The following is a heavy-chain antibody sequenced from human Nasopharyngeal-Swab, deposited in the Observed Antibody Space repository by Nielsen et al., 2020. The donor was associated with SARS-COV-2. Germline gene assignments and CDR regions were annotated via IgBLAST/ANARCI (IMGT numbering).Heavy chain of an antibody. CDR2: IYYSGST. CDR1: GGSFSSGSYY. J-gene: IGHJ6*02. D-gene: IGHD3-22*01. Sequence: SETLSLTCTVSGGSFSSGSYYWSWIRQPPGKGLEWIGYIYYSGSTNYNPSLKSRVTISVDTSKNQFSLKLSSVTAADTAVYYCARGRFYYDSSGEPSVVDVWGQGTTVTVSS. CDR3: ARGRFYYDSSGEPSVVDV. V-gene: IGHV4-61*01.